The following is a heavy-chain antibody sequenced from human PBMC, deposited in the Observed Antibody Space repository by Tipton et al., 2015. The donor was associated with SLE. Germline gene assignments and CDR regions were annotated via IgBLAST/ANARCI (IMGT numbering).Heavy chain of an antibody. CDR3: AIPYYYGSRSFDP. D-gene: IGHD3-10*01. Sequence: TLSLTCSVSGGSISSSSFYWGWIRQPPGKGLEWIGSFYYGKSTFYNPSLKSRVTISVDTSTNRLSLQLSSVTAADTAVYYCAIPYYYGSRSFDPWGQGTLVTVSA. CDR1: GGSISSSSFY. J-gene: IGHJ5*02. CDR2: FYYGKST. V-gene: IGHV4-39*07.